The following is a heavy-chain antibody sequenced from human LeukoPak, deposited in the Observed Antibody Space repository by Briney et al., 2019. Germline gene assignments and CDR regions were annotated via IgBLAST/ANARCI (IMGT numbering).Heavy chain of an antibody. CDR1: GYTFTSHD. D-gene: IGHD5-24*01. CDR2: MNPNSGNT. V-gene: IGHV1-8*01. Sequence: ASVKVSCKAPGYTFTSHDINWVRQATGQGLEWMGWMNPNSGNTGYAQKFQGRVTMTRNTSISTAYMELSSLRSEDTAVYYCARTGKRRDGYNYYYWGQGTLVTVSS. J-gene: IGHJ4*02. CDR3: ARTGKRRDGYNYYY.